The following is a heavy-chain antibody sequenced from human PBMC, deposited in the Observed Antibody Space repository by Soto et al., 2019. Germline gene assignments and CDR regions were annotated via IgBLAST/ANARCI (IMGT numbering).Heavy chain of an antibody. V-gene: IGHV1-18*01. CDR1: GYSFTSYG. CDR3: AREPADGDWFDP. Sequence: QVQLVQSGAEVKKPGASVKVSCKASGYSFTSYGITWVRQAPGQGLEWMGWSNTYNGNTNYAQKLNGRVTMTTDTTTSTAYMELRSLRADDTGVYYCAREPADGDWFDPWGQGTLVTVSS. CDR2: SNTYNGNT. J-gene: IGHJ5*02. D-gene: IGHD2-21*01.